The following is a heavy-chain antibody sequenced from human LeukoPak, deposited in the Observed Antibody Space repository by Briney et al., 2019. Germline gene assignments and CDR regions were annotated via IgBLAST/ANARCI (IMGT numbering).Heavy chain of an antibody. V-gene: IGHV3-23*01. Sequence: GGSLRLSCAASGFTFSSYGMSWVRQAPGKGLEWVSAISGSGGSTYYADSVKGRFTISRDNSKNTLYLQMNSLRAEDTALYYCARDQYYYGSGSYSYYYYYYMDVWGKGTTVTVSS. J-gene: IGHJ6*03. CDR3: ARDQYYYGSGSYSYYYYYYMDV. CDR1: GFTFSSYG. CDR2: ISGSGGST. D-gene: IGHD3-10*01.